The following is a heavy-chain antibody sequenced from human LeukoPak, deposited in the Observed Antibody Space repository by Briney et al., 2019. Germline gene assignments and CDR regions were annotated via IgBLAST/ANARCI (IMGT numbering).Heavy chain of an antibody. CDR1: GGSISSGAYY. D-gene: IGHD3-10*01. CDR3: ARDRGARGFD. CDR2: IYTSGST. Sequence: SETLSLTCTVSGGSISSGAYYWNWIRQPAGKGLEWIGRIYTSGSTNYNPSLKSRVTMSVDTSKNQFSLKLSSVTAADTAVYYCARDRGARGFDWGQGTLVTVSS. V-gene: IGHV4-61*02. J-gene: IGHJ4*02.